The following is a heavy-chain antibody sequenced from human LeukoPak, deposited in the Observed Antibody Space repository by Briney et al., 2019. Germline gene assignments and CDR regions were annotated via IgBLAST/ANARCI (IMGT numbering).Heavy chain of an antibody. CDR1: GFTFSSYG. Sequence: PGRSLRLSCAASGFTFSSYGMHWVRQAPGKGLEWVAVISYDGSNKYYADSVKGRFTISRDNSKNTLYLQMNNLRAEDTAVYYCAKEAYYYDSSGYYYSNWGQGTLVTVSS. D-gene: IGHD3-22*01. CDR2: ISYDGSNK. CDR3: AKEAYYYDSSGYYYSN. J-gene: IGHJ4*02. V-gene: IGHV3-30*18.